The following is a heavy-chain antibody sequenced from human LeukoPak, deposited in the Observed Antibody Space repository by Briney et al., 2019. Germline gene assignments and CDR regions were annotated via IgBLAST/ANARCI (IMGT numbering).Heavy chain of an antibody. CDR1: GFTFSSYA. CDR3: AKEIVGATNY. CDR2: IRYDGSYK. Sequence: GGSLRLSCAASGFTFSSYAMHWVRQAPGKGLEWVSFIRYDGSYKYYADSVKGRFTISRDNSKNTLYLQMNSLRAEDTAVYYCAKEIVGATNYWGQGTLVTVSS. V-gene: IGHV3-30*02. D-gene: IGHD1-26*01. J-gene: IGHJ4*02.